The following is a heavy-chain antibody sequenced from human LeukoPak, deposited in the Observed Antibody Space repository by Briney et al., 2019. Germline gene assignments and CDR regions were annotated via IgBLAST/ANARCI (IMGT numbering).Heavy chain of an antibody. V-gene: IGHV4-59*01. D-gene: IGHD3-16*01. J-gene: IGHJ4*02. CDR3: ARFGTDRGVDY. CDR2: IYYSGST. CDR1: GGSISSYY. Sequence: SETLSLTCTVSGGSISSYYWSWIRQPPGKGLEWIGYIYYSGSTNYNPSLKSRVTISVDTSKNQFSLKLSSVTAADTAVYYCARFGTDRGVDYWGQGTLVTVSS.